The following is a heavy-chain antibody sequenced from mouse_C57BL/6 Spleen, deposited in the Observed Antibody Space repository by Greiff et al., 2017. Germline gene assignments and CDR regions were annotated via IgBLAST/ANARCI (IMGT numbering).Heavy chain of an antibody. CDR1: GYAFSSYW. Sequence: QVQLQQSGAELVKPGASVKISCKASGYAFSSYWMNWVKQRPGKGLEWIGQIYPGDGDTNYNGKFKGKATLTADKSSSTAYMQLSSLTSEDSAVYFCAREGANWGYYFDYWGQGTTLTVSS. CDR3: AREGANWGYYFDY. D-gene: IGHD4-1*01. CDR2: IYPGDGDT. V-gene: IGHV1-80*01. J-gene: IGHJ2*01.